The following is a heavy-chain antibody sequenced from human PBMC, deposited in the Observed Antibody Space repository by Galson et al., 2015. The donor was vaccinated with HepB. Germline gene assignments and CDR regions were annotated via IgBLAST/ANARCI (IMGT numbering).Heavy chain of an antibody. D-gene: IGHD6-13*01. J-gene: IGHJ2*01. Sequence: SLRLSCAASGFTVSSNYMSWVRQAPGKGLEWVSVIYSGGSTYYADSVKGSFTISRDNSKNTLYLQMNSLRAEDTAVYYCARGGYSSSWYVRYFDLWGRGTLVTVSS. CDR1: GFTVSSNY. V-gene: IGHV3-66*01. CDR3: ARGGYSSSWYVRYFDL. CDR2: IYSGGST.